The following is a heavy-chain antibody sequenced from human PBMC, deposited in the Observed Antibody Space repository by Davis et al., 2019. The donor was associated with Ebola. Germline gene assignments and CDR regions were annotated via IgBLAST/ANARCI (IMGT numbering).Heavy chain of an antibody. D-gene: IGHD1-7*01. CDR3: ARGTKGYNWNYAYDY. V-gene: IGHV4-61*01. J-gene: IGHJ4*02. CDR1: GGSVSSGSYY. Sequence: MPSETLSLTCTVSGGSVSSGSYYWIWIRQPPGKGLEWIGYIYYSGSTNYNPSLKSRVTISVDTSKNQFSLKLSSVTAADTAVYYCARGTKGYNWNYAYDYWGQGTLVTVSS. CDR2: IYYSGST.